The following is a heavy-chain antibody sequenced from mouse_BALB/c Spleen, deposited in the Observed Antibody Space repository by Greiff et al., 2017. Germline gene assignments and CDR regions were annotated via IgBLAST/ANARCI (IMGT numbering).Heavy chain of an antibody. J-gene: IGHJ4*01. CDR2: ISSGSSTI. V-gene: IGHV5-17*02. Sequence: EVKLVESGGGLVQPGGSRKLSCAASGFTFSSFGMHWVRQAPEKGLEWVAYISSGSSTIYYADTVKGRFTISRDNPKNTLFLQMTSLRSEDTAMYYCARGGWYAMDYWGQGTSVTVSS. CDR1: GFTFSSFG. CDR3: ARGGWYAMDY. D-gene: IGHD1-1*02.